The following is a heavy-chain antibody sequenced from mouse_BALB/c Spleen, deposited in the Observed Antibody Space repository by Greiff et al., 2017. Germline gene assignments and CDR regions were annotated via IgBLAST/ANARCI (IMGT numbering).Heavy chain of an antibody. CDR2: IDPANGNT. Sequence: EVQLQQSGAELVKPGASVKLSCTASGFNIKDTYMHWVKQRPEQGLEWIGRIDPANGNTKYDPKFQGKATITADTSSNTAYLQLSSLTSEDTAVYYCASPVPHLLDAMDYWGQGTSVTVSS. J-gene: IGHJ4*01. V-gene: IGHV14-3*02. D-gene: IGHD2-1*01. CDR3: ASPVPHLLDAMDY. CDR1: GFNIKDTY.